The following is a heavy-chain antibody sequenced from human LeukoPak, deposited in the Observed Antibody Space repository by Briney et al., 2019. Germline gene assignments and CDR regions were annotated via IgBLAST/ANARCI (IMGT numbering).Heavy chain of an antibody. J-gene: IGHJ4*02. CDR2: ISGSGGST. CDR3: AKELAAAGTQDY. V-gene: IGHV3-23*01. Sequence: GVSLRLSCAASGFTFDDYAMHWVRQAPGKGLEWVSAISGSGGSTYYADSVKGRFTISRDNSKNTLYLQMNSLRAEDTAVYYCAKELAAAGTQDYWGQGTLVTVSS. CDR1: GFTFDDYA. D-gene: IGHD6-13*01.